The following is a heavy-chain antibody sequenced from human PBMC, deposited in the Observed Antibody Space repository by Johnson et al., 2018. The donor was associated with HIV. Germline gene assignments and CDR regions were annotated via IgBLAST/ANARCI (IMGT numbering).Heavy chain of an antibody. CDR2: IFSVGNT. Sequence: MLLVESGGGLVQSGGSLRLSCAASGITVNTNYMSWVRRAPGKGLEWVSVIFSVGNTYYADSVKGRFTISRDNSKNMLYLQMNSLRPEDTAVYYCARDGRDLATRGGFDIWGPGTVVTVSS. V-gene: IGHV3-66*02. D-gene: IGHD5-24*01. CDR3: ARDGRDLATRGGFDI. J-gene: IGHJ3*02. CDR1: GITVNTNY.